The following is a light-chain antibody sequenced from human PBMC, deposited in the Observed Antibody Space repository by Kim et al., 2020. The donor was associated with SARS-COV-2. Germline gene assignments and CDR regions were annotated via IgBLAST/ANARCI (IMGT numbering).Light chain of an antibody. CDR3: QQSYVTPLFT. CDR2: AAS. Sequence: DIQMIQSPSSLSASVGDRVTITCRASQNIDNFLNWYQQKPGKAPSLLIYAASSLRSGVPSKFSGSGSGTDFTLTISSLQPEDVATYYCQQSYVTPLFTFGPGTKVDIK. V-gene: IGKV1-39*01. CDR1: QNIDNF. J-gene: IGKJ3*01.